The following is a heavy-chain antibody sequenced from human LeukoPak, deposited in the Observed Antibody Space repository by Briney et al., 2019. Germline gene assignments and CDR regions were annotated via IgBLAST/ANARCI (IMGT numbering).Heavy chain of an antibody. V-gene: IGHV3-43*02. J-gene: IGHJ4*02. CDR1: GFTFDDYA. D-gene: IGHD3-16*01. Sequence: GGSLRLSCAASGFTFDDYAMHWVRQAPGKGLEWVSLISGDGGSTYYADSVKGRFTISRDNSKNTLYLQMNSLRAEDTAVYYCAKVKEGYVWGSYNYWGQGTLVTVSS. CDR3: AKVKEGYVWGSYNY. CDR2: ISGDGGST.